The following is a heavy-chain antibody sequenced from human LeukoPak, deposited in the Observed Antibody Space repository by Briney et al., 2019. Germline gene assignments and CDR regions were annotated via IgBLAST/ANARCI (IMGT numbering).Heavy chain of an antibody. J-gene: IGHJ4*02. CDR1: GFTFSSYA. D-gene: IGHD4-17*01. CDR2: ISGSGYST. V-gene: IGHV3-23*01. CDR3: ARESTVSYDY. Sequence: PGGSLRLSCAASGFTFSSYAMSWVRQAPGKGLEWVSGISGSGYSTYYADSVKGRFTISRDNSKNTLYLQMNSLRAEDTAVYYCARESTVSYDYWGQGTLVTVSS.